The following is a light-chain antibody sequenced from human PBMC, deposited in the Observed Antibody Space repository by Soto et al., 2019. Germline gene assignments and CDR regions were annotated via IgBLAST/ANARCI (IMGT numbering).Light chain of an antibody. CDR2: LNSDGSH. CDR3: QTWGTGIRV. CDR1: SGHSSYA. Sequence: QSVLTQPPSASASLGASVKLTCTLSSGHSSYAIAWHQQQPEKGPRYLMKLNSDGSHSKGDGSPDRFSGSSSGAERYLTISSLQSEDEADYYCQTWGTGIRVFGGGTKLTVL. V-gene: IGLV4-69*01. J-gene: IGLJ3*02.